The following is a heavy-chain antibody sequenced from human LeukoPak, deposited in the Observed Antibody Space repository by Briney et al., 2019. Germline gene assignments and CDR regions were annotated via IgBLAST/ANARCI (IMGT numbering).Heavy chain of an antibody. Sequence: GGSLRLSCAASGFTFDDYAMHWVRQAPGKGLEWVSLISWDGGSTYYADSVKGRFTISRDNSKNSLYLQMNSLRAEDTAVYYCASVGYCSSTSCYDYWGQGTLVTVSS. CDR2: ISWDGGST. J-gene: IGHJ4*02. D-gene: IGHD2-2*03. CDR3: ASVGYCSSTSCYDY. CDR1: GFTFDDYA. V-gene: IGHV3-43D*03.